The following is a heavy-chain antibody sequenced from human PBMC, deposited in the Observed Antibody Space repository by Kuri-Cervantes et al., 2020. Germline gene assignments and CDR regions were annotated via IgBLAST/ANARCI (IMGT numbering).Heavy chain of an antibody. CDR2: ISYDGRDK. J-gene: IGHJ3*02. CDR3: AKDWARGGRADAFDI. V-gene: IGHV3-30*04. CDR1: GLSLSSHFSSHA. D-gene: IGHD3-10*01. Sequence: LSLTCAASGLSLSSHFSSHAMHWVRQAPGKGLEWVAVISYDGRDKDYVDSVKGRFTISRDNSKYTLYLQMNSLRAEDTAVYYCAKDWARGGRADAFDIWGQGTMVTVSS.